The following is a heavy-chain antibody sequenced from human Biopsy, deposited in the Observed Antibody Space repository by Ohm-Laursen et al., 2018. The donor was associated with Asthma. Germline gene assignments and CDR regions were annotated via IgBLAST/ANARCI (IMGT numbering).Heavy chain of an antibody. J-gene: IGHJ3*02. V-gene: IGHV3-30*18. D-gene: IGHD1-1*01. CDR2: ISYDGSNK. CDR3: AKESGSNYAFDI. CDR1: GFTFSSYG. Sequence: SLRLSCTAFGFTFSSYGMHWVRQAPGKGLEWVAVISYDGSNKYYADSVKGRFTISRDNSKNTLYLQMNSLRAEDTAVYYCAKESGSNYAFDIWGQGTMVTVSS.